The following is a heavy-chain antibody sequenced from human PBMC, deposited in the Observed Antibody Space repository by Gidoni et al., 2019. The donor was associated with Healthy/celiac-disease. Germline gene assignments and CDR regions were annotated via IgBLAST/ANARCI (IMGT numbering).Heavy chain of an antibody. J-gene: IGHJ6*03. CDR2: INHSGST. CDR3: ARAPYYYYMDV. Sequence: QVQLQQWGAGLLKPSETLSLTCAVYGGSFSGYYWSWIRQPPGKGLEWIGDINHSGSTNYNPSLKSRVTISVDTSKNQFSLKLSSVTAADTAVYYCARAPYYYYMDVWGKGTTVTVSS. CDR1: GGSFSGYY. V-gene: IGHV4-34*01.